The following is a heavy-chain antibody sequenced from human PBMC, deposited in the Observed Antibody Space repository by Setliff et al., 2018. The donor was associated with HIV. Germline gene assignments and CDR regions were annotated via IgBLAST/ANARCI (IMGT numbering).Heavy chain of an antibody. CDR1: GYSMSSGYY. D-gene: IGHD1-1*01. CDR3: ARVFRNLPDY. Sequence: SETLSLTCGVSGYSMSSGYYWGWIRQPPGKGLEWIGNVYHTGSTYYNSRWNYDYAASVESRITITSDTSKNQLSLHLTSVTPEDTAVYYCARVFRNLPDYWGQGTLVTVSS. CDR2: VYHTGST. V-gene: IGHV4-38-2*01. J-gene: IGHJ4*02.